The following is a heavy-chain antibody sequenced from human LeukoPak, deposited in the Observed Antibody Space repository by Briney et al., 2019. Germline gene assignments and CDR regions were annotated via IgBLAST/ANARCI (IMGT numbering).Heavy chain of an antibody. CDR1: GGSISSGGYS. CDR3: ARDTGDGYNSFAFDI. J-gene: IGHJ3*02. Sequence: SQTLSLTCAVSGGSISSGGYSWSWIRQPPGKGLEWIGYIYYSGSTNYNPSLKSRVTISVDTSKNQFSLKLSSVTAADTAVYYCARDTGDGYNSFAFDIWGQGTMVTVSS. CDR2: IYYSGST. V-gene: IGHV4-30-4*07. D-gene: IGHD5-24*01.